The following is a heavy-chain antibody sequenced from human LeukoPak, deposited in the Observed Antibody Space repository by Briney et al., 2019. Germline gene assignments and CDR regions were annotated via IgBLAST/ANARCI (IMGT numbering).Heavy chain of an antibody. V-gene: IGHV4-59*01. Sequence: SETLSLTCTVSGGSISTYYWIWIRQPPGKGLDCIGFIDYTGSTNYNPSLKSRVTISVDTSKNQFSLKLSSVTAADTAVYYCARDGGGDFWSGYPDGYFDYWGQGTLVTVSS. D-gene: IGHD3-3*01. CDR3: ARDGGGDFWSGYPDGYFDY. CDR2: IDYTGST. J-gene: IGHJ4*02. CDR1: GGSISTYY.